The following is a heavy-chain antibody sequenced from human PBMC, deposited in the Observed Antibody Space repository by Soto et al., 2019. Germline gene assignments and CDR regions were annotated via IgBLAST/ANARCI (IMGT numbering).Heavy chain of an antibody. CDR2: ISYDGSNK. Sequence: QVQLVESGGGVVQPGRSLRLSCAASGFTFSSYGMHWVRQAPGKGLEWVAVISYDGSNKYYADSVKGRFTISRDNSKNTLYLQMNRLRAEDTAVYYCAKDIGDYDYYYGMDVWGQGTTVTVSS. V-gene: IGHV3-30*18. CDR1: GFTFSSYG. D-gene: IGHD2-21*02. CDR3: AKDIGDYDYYYGMDV. J-gene: IGHJ6*02.